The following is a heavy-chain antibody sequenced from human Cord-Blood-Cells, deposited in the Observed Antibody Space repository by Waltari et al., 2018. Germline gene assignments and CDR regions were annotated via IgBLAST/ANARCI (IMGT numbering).Heavy chain of an antibody. Sequence: QLQLQESGPGLVKPSETLSLTCTVSGGSISSSSYYWGWIRQPPGKGLGWIGSIYYSGSTYYNPSLKSRGTISVDTSKNQFALMRSSVTAADTAVYYCARKVWYGSGSYYNWCDPWGQGTLVTVSS. J-gene: IGHJ5*02. CDR2: IYYSGST. CDR3: ARKVWYGSGSYYNWCDP. D-gene: IGHD3-10*01. V-gene: IGHV4-39*01. CDR1: GGSISSSSYY.